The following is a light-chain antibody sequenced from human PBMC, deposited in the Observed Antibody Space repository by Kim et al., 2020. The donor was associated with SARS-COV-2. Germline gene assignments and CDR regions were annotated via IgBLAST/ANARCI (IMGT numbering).Light chain of an antibody. V-gene: IGLV7-43*01. Sequence: PGGTVALACASSTGAVTSGSSPILCQQKPGQAPRPLIYSISDKHAWTPARFSGSLLGGKAALTLSGVQPEDEADYYCLLYCGGARVFGGGTQLTVL. J-gene: IGLJ3*02. CDR1: TGAVTSGSS. CDR2: SIS. CDR3: LLYCGGARV.